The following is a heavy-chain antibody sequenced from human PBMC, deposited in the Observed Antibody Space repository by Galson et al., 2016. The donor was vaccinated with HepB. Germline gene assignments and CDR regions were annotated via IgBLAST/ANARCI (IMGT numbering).Heavy chain of an antibody. V-gene: IGHV3-21*04. Sequence: SLRLSCAASGFPFSQYNMNWVRQAPGKGLEWVSFISSSSSYIYYVDSVKGRFAISRDNSKNTLFLQMNGLRADDTAVYYCAKANIIMVTLGIYLDTWGPGTLVTVSS. CDR2: ISSSSSYI. CDR3: AKANIIMVTLGIYLDT. D-gene: IGHD2/OR15-2a*01. J-gene: IGHJ5*02. CDR1: GFPFSQYN.